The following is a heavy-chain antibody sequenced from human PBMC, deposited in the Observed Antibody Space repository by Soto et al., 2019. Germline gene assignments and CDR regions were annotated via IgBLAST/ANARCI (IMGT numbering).Heavy chain of an antibody. CDR1: GGTFSSNT. Sequence: QVQLVQSGAEVKKPGSSVKISCRASGGTFSSNTINWVRQAAGQGLEWMGGIIPLFGTANYAEKFQGRITITADKSTKTEYMELRSLRSDDTAVYYCVRKAACGGDSYAFDSWGQGTLVTVSS. V-gene: IGHV1-69*06. D-gene: IGHD2-21*02. J-gene: IGHJ4*02. CDR2: IIPLFGTA. CDR3: VRKAACGGDSYAFDS.